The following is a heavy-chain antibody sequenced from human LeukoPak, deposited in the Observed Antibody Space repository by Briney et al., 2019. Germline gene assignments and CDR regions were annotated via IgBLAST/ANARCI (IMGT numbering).Heavy chain of an antibody. V-gene: IGHV1-18*01. J-gene: IGHJ4*02. CDR2: ISAYNGNT. Sequence: ASVKVSCKASGYTFTSYGISWVRQAPGQGLEWMGWISAYNGNTNYAQKLQGRVTMTTDTSTSTAYMELRSLRSDDTAVYYCARTTPYYDFWSGFYYFDYWGQGALVTVSS. D-gene: IGHD3-3*01. CDR1: GYTFTSYG. CDR3: ARTTPYYDFWSGFYYFDY.